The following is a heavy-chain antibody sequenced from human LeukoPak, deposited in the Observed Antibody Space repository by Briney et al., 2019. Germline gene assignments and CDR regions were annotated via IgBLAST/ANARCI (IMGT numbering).Heavy chain of an antibody. J-gene: IGHJ4*02. CDR2: ISWNSGST. D-gene: IGHD3-3*01. V-gene: IGHV3-9*01. CDR3: AKGYRGGFWSGYYFDY. Sequence: GRSLRLSCAASGFTFDDYAMHWVRQAPGKGLEWVSGISWNSGSTGYADSVKGRFTISRDNAKNSLYLQMNSLRAEDTALYYCAKGYRGGFWSGYYFDYWGQGTLVTVSS. CDR1: GFTFDDYA.